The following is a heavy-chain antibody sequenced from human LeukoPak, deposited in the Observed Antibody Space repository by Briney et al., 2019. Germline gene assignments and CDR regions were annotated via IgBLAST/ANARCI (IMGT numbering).Heavy chain of an antibody. J-gene: IGHJ4*02. D-gene: IGHD1-7*01. CDR3: ARETLGARCWNYVLSAPSYVDY. CDR1: EGTFTSSA. V-gene: IGHV1-69*05. CDR2: SIPIFGAA. Sequence: SVKVSCTPSEGTFTSSAIRWVRQAPGQGLEWLGGSIPIFGAANYAQKFQGRVTITTDEATSTAYMERSSLRSEDTAVYYCARETLGARCWNYVLSAPSYVDYWGRGTLVTVSS.